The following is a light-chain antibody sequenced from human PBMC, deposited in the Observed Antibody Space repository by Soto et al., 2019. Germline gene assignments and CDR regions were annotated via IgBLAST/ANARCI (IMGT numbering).Light chain of an antibody. CDR1: QSVSSN. J-gene: IGKJ1*01. CDR2: GAS. CDR3: HQYKNLPPCT. V-gene: IGKV3-15*01. Sequence: EIVMTQSPATLSVSPGERVTLSCRASQSVSSNLAWSQQKPGQAPRLLYYGASTRATGIPARSSSSGSGTEFTLTISSLQSEDFAVYYCHQYKNLPPCTFGQGTKVDIK.